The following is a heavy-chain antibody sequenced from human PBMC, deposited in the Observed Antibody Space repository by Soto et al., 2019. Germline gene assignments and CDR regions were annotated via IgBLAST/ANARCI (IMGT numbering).Heavy chain of an antibody. CDR1: GYSFTTYW. D-gene: IGHD2-21*02. CDR3: VRQKYGDFGTGIDY. V-gene: IGHV5-51*01. Sequence: PEESLXISWKGSGYSFTTYWIGWVRQMPGKGLEWMGLIYPSDSDTRYSPSFQGQVTISADKSISTAYLQWSSLKASDTAIYYCVRQKYGDFGTGIDYWGQGTLVTVSS. J-gene: IGHJ4*02. CDR2: IYPSDSDT.